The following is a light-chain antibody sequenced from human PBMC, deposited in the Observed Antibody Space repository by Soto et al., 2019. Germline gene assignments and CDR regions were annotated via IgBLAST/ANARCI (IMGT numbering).Light chain of an antibody. CDR3: AAWDDSLSGYV. Sequence: QSVLTQPPSASGTPGQRVTISCSGSSSNIGSNYVYWYQQLTGTAPKLLIYRNNQRPSGVPDRFSGSKSGTSASLAISGLRSEDEADYYCAAWDDSLSGYVFVTGTKVTVL. V-gene: IGLV1-47*01. CDR2: RNN. CDR1: SSNIGSNY. J-gene: IGLJ1*01.